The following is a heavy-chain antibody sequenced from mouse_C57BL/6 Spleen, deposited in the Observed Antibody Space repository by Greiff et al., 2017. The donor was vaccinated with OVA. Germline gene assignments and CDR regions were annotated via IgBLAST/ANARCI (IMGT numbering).Heavy chain of an antibody. CDR1: GYAFSSSW. V-gene: IGHV1-82*01. Sequence: VQLQQSGPELVKPGASVKISCNASGYAFSSSWMNWVKQRPGKGLEWIGRIYPGDGDTNYNGKFKGKATLTADKSSSTAYMQLSSLTSEDSAVYFCAREEISSRRAMDYWGQGTSVTVSS. CDR3: AREEISSRRAMDY. J-gene: IGHJ4*01. CDR2: IYPGDGDT.